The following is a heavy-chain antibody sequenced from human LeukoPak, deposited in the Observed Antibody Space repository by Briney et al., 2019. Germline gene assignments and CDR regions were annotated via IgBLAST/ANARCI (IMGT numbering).Heavy chain of an antibody. CDR2: IKQDGSEK. CDR3: AKGYYGSGSYGWFDY. D-gene: IGHD3-10*01. J-gene: IGHJ4*02. CDR1: GFTFSSYW. V-gene: IGHV3-7*03. Sequence: GSLRLSCAASGFTFSSYWMSWVRQAPGKGLEWVANIKQDGSEKYYVDSMKGRFTISRDNSKNTLFLHMNSLRAEDTAVYSCAKGYYGSGSYGWFDYWGQGTLVTVSS.